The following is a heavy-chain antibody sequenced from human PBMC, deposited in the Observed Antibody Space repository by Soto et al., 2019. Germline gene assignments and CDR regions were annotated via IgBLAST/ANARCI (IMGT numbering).Heavy chain of an antibody. CDR1: GYTFTSYG. CDR3: ARDLTLTTLGGGWFDP. J-gene: IGHJ5*02. V-gene: IGHV1-18*01. Sequence: QVQLVQSGAEVKKPGASVKVSCKASGYTFTSYGISWVRQAPGQGLEWMGWISAYNGNTNYAQKLQGRVTMTTDTSTSTAYIELRSLRSDETAVYYCARDLTLTTLGGGWFDPCGQGTLVTVSS. D-gene: IGHD4-17*01. CDR2: ISAYNGNT.